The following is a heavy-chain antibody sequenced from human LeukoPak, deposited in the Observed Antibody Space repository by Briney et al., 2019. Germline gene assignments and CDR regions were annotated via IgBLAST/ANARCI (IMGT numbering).Heavy chain of an antibody. V-gene: IGHV1-24*01. CDR3: ATLLDSFWSGHSVPPEDY. D-gene: IGHD3/OR15-3a*01. Sequence: APVKVSCKLSENRLIQLPMHWVRQAPGEGLEWVGGFPPENDVPIYAQKFQGRVAMTTDTSSDTAYLELRSLRSDDTAVYFCATLLDSFWSGHSVPPEDYWGQGTLVTVSS. CDR2: FPPENDVP. CDR1: ENRLIQLP. J-gene: IGHJ4*02.